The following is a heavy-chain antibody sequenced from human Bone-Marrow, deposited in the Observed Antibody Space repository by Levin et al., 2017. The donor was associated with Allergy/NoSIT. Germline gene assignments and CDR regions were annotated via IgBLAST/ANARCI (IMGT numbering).Heavy chain of an antibody. V-gene: IGHV3-23*01. CDR1: GFTFSSYA. D-gene: IGHD3-22*01. CDR3: AKGSRDYEFPTNFDS. J-gene: IGHJ4*02. Sequence: PGGSLRLSCAASGFTFSSYAMNWVRQAPGKGLEWVSSIRGSGDNRFYADSVKGRFTISRDNSKNTVYLQLESLTAEDTALYYCAKGSRDYEFPTNFDSWGPGTLVIVSS. CDR2: IRGSGDNR.